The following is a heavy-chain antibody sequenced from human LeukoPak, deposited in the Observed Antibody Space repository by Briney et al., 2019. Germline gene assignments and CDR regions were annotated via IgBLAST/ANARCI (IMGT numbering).Heavy chain of an antibody. CDR3: AKAEGYDILTGLDY. D-gene: IGHD3-9*01. V-gene: IGHV3-23*01. CDR2: IGASGGST. Sequence: PGGSLRLSCEASGFTFSSYAKSWVRQAPGTGLDWVSGIGASGGSTYYADSAKGRFTISRDNSKNTLYLQMNSLRTEDTAVYYCAKAEGYDILTGLDYWGQGTLVTVSS. J-gene: IGHJ4*02. CDR1: GFTFSSYA.